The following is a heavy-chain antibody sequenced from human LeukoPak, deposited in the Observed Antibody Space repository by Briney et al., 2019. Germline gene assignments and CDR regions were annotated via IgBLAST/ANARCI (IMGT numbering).Heavy chain of an antibody. J-gene: IGHJ3*02. CDR2: IYTSGST. CDR1: GGSISSYY. D-gene: IGHD6-13*01. CDR3: ARRFSSSWYTRGLSAFDI. V-gene: IGHV4-4*07. Sequence: SETLSLTCTVSGGSISSYYWSWIRQPAGKGLEWIGRIYTSGSTNYNPSLKSRVTISVDTSKNQFSLKLSSVTAADTAVYYCARRFSSSWYTRGLSAFDIWGQGTMVTVSS.